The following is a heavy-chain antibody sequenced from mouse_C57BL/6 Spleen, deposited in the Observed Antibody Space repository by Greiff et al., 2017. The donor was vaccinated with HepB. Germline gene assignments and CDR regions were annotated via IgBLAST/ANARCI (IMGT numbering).Heavy chain of an antibody. CDR2: IYPGDGDT. CDR1: GYAFSSSW. Sequence: QVQLQQSGPELVKPGASVKISCKASGYAFSSSWMNWVKQRPGKGLEWIGRIYPGDGDTNYNGKFKGKATLTADKSSSTAYMQLSSLTSEDSAVYFCARYGNYPLYAMDYWGQRTSVTVSS. CDR3: ARYGNYPLYAMDY. D-gene: IGHD2-10*02. J-gene: IGHJ4*01. V-gene: IGHV1-82*01.